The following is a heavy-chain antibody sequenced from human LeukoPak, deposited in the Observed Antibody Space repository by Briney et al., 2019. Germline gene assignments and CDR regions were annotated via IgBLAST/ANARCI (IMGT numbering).Heavy chain of an antibody. CDR3: ARDRSSGIHYGYFDL. V-gene: IGHV4-34*09. CDR1: GGSFSGYY. CDR2: INHSGST. J-gene: IGHJ2*01. Sequence: SETLSLTCAVYGGSFYGGSFSGYYWSWIRQPPEKGLEWIGEINHSGSTYYNPSLKSRITISVDTSKNQFSLKLTSVTAADTAVYFCARDRSSGIHYGYFDLWGRGTLVTVSS. D-gene: IGHD1-26*01.